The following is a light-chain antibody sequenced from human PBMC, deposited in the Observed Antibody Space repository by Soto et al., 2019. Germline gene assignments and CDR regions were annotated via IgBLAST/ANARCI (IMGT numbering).Light chain of an antibody. V-gene: IGKV3D-20*02. CDR2: GAS. CDR3: QQRSSWPLT. Sequence: EIVLTQSPATLSLSPGERATLSCRASQSVSSSYLAWYQQKPGQAPRLLIYGASSRATGIPDRFSGSGSGTDFTLTISRLEPEDFAVYYCQQRSSWPLTFGGGTKVDI. CDR1: QSVSSSY. J-gene: IGKJ4*01.